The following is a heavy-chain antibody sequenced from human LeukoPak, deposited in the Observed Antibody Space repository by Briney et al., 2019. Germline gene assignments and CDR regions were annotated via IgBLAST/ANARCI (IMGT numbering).Heavy chain of an antibody. V-gene: IGHV4-39*01. D-gene: IGHD1-26*01. CDR1: GGPIAIDNYF. CDR2: IYHSGNT. J-gene: IGHJ3*02. Sequence: PSETLSLTCTVSGGPIAIDNYFWAWIRQAPGKGLEWIGIIYHSGNTYYSAYLKSRLTISIDTSKGQFSLRLRSVTAADTAVYYCARSWMVGEGALDIWGQGTMVPVSS. CDR3: ARSWMVGEGALDI.